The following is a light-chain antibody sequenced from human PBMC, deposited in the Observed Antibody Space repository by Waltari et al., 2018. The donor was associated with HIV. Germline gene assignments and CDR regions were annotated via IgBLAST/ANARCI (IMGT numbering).Light chain of an antibody. CDR2: DVG. CDR1: SRDIGAYNY. V-gene: IGLV2-23*02. Sequence: QSALTQPASVSGSPGQSITISCTGTSRDIGAYNYVSWYQPHPGKAPKLIMYDVGTRPSGVLVPLSGSKSGNPASLTISGLQSEDEADYHCCAYAGPTGLSEVFGGGTKLTVL. J-gene: IGLJ2*01. CDR3: CAYAGPTGLSEV.